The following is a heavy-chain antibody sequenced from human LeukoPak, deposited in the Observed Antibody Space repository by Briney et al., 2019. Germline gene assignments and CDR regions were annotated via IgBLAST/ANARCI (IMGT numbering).Heavy chain of an antibody. CDR1: GDSVSSNSAA. Sequence: SQTLSLTCAISGDSVSSNSAAWNRIRQSPSRGLEWLGRTYYRSKWYNDYAVSVKSRITINPDTSKNQFSLQLNSVTPEDTAVYYCARGADGYNYGFDYWGQGTLVTVSS. D-gene: IGHD5-12*01. CDR3: ARGADGYNYGFDY. CDR2: TYYRSKWYN. V-gene: IGHV6-1*01. J-gene: IGHJ4*02.